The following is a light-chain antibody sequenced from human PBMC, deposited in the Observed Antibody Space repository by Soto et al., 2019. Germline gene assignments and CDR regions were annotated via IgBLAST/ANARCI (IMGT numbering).Light chain of an antibody. CDR1: QGIRND. CDR3: AQDYNYPLT. Sequence: AIQLTQSPSSLSASVGDRVTITCRASQGIRNDLGWYQQKPGKAPKLLISGASSLHSGVPSRFSGSGSGTDFTLTISSLQPEDFATYYCAQDYNYPLTFGQGTKVDIK. CDR2: GAS. V-gene: IGKV1-6*01. J-gene: IGKJ1*01.